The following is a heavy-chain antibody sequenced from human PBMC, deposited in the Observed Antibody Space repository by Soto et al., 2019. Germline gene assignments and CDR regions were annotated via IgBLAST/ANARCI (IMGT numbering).Heavy chain of an antibody. D-gene: IGHD2-2*01. CDR1: GGSISSYY. CDR3: ARGRVVVPAAVMFNCLDP. CDR2: IFHGGST. Sequence: SETLSLTCTVSGGSISSYYWSWIRQPPGKGLEWIGYIFHGGSTYYNPSLRSRVTISVDRSRTQFSLKMSSVTAADTAVYYCARGRVVVPAAVMFNCLDPWGQGALVTVSS. V-gene: IGHV4-59*12. J-gene: IGHJ5*02.